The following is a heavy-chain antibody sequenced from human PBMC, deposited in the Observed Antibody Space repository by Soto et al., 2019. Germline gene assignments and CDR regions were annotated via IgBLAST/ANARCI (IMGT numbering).Heavy chain of an antibody. D-gene: IGHD6-6*01. V-gene: IGHV3-30-3*01. Sequence: QVQLVESGGGVVQPGRSLRLSCAASGFTFSSYAMHWVRQAPGKGLEWVAVISYDGSNKYYADSVTGRFTISRDNSKNTLYLQMTSLRAEDTAVYYCARECVAARYYYYGMDVWGQGTTVTVSS. J-gene: IGHJ6*02. CDR3: ARECVAARYYYYGMDV. CDR1: GFTFSSYA. CDR2: ISYDGSNK.